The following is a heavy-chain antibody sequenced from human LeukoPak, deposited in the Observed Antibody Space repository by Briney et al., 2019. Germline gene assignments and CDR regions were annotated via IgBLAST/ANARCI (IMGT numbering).Heavy chain of an antibody. CDR2: IYSGGST. CDR1: GFTFSSYA. D-gene: IGHD3-3*01. V-gene: IGHV3-66*01. Sequence: GSLRLSCAASGFTFSSYAMSWVRQAPGKGLEWVSVIYSGGSTYYADSVKGRFTISRDNSKNTLYLQMNSLRAEDTAVYYCARDRVRSYWGQGTLVTVSS. CDR3: ARDRVRSY. J-gene: IGHJ4*02.